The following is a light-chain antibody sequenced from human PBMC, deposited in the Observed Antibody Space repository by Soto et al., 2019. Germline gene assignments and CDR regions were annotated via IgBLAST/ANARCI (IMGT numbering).Light chain of an antibody. J-gene: IGLJ2*01. CDR3: QSYDSSLSGWEV. V-gene: IGLV1-40*01. CDR1: SSNIGAGYD. Sequence: QSGLTQPPSVSGAPGQRVTISCTGSSSNIGAGYDVHWYQQLPGTAPKLLIYGNSNRPSGVPDRFSGSKSGTSASLAITGLQAEDEADYYCQSYDSSLSGWEVFGGGTKLTVL. CDR2: GNS.